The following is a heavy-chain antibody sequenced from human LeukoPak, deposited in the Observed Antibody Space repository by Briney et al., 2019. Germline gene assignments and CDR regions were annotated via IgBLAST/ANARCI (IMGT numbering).Heavy chain of an antibody. Sequence: EASVKVSSKASGYTFTSYDINWVRQATGQGLEWMGWLNVKSGNTGYAQKFQDRVTITRNTSISTAYMELSSIKSEDTAVYYCAKVGDDYRDSFYSSGQGTLVTVSS. D-gene: IGHD4-17*01. J-gene: IGHJ4*02. CDR2: LNVKSGNT. V-gene: IGHV1-8*03. CDR3: AKVGDDYRDSFYS. CDR1: GYTFTSYD.